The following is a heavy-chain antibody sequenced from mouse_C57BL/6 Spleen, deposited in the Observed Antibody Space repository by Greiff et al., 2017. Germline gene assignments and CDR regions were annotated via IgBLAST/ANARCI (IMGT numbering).Heavy chain of an antibody. Sequence: QVQLQQPGAELVKPGASVKVSCKASGYTFTSYWMHWVKQRPGQGLEWIGRIHPSDSDTNYNQKFKGKATLTVDKSSSTTYMQLSSLTSEDSAVYYYATDSTGYDAMDYWGQGTSVTVSS. V-gene: IGHV1-74*01. CDR2: IHPSDSDT. J-gene: IGHJ4*01. CDR1: GYTFTSYW. D-gene: IGHD3-2*02. CDR3: ATDSTGYDAMDY.